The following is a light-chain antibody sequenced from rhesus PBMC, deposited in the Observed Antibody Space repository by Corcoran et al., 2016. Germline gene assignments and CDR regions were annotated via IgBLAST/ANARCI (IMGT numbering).Light chain of an antibody. CDR2: KAS. CDR1: QSISSW. Sequence: GDTVTITCRASQSISSWLAWYQQKPGKAPKLLIYKASSLQSGGPSRFSGSGSGTDFTLTISSLQSEDFATYYCQQYSTSPWTFGQGTKVEIK. V-gene: IGKV1-22*01. CDR3: QQYSTSPWT. J-gene: IGKJ1*01.